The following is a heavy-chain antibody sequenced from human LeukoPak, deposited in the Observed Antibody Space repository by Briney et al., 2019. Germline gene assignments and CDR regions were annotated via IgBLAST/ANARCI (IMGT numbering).Heavy chain of an antibody. CDR3: ASPNYYDSSGYYPIDY. CDR2: IYYSGST. CDR1: GGSISSSSYY. D-gene: IGHD3-22*01. J-gene: IGHJ4*02. Sequence: PSETLSLTCTVSGGSISSSSYYWGWIRPPPGQGLVWVGSIYYSGSTYYNPSLKSRVTISVDTSKNQFSLKLSSVTAADTAVYYCASPNYYDSSGYYPIDYWGQGTLVTVSS. V-gene: IGHV4-39*01.